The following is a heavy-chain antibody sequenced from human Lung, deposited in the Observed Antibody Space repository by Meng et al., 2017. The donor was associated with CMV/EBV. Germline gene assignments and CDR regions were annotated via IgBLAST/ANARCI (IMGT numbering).Heavy chain of an antibody. V-gene: IGHV4-39*01. J-gene: IGHJ4*02. D-gene: IGHD6-13*01. CDR3: SRLWGSSRSPFFDY. Sequence: SETLSLXCTVSGGSISSSSYYWGWIRQRPGKGLEWIRNIYSSGTTYYNPSLKSRVTISVDTSKNQISMRLTSVTAADTAVYSCSRLWGSSRSPFFDYWGQGXLVTVSS. CDR1: GGSISSSSYY. CDR2: IYSSGTT.